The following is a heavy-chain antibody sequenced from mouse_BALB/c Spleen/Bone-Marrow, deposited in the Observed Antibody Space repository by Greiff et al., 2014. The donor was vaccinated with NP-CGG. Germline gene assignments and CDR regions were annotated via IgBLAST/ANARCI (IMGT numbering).Heavy chain of an antibody. J-gene: IGHJ2*01. CDR2: FYPGSHSK. D-gene: IGHD2-3*01. CDR1: GYTFTEYI. Sequence: VQLQQSGAGLVKPGASVKLSCKASGYTFTEYIIHWVKQRSGQGLEWIGWFYPGSHSKKDNEKFKDKATLTADKSSTTVYMDLSRLTSEDTAVYFCARHEPYDGYYYFDYWGQGTTLTVSS. CDR3: ARHEPYDGYYYFDY. V-gene: IGHV1-62-2*01.